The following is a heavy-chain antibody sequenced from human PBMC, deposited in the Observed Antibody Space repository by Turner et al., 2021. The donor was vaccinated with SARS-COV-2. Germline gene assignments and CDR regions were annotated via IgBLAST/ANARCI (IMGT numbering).Heavy chain of an antibody. J-gene: IGHJ6*02. CDR3: ATGVAVAGTPSKYYYYYGMDV. Sequence: QVQLVQSGAEVKKPGSSVKVSCKASGGTFSSYAISWVRQAPGQGLEWMGRIIPILDIANYAQKFQGRVTITADKSTSTAYMELSSLRSEDTAVYYCATGVAVAGTPSKYYYYYGMDVWGQGTTVTVSS. CDR1: GGTFSSYA. V-gene: IGHV1-69*04. CDR2: IIPILDIA. D-gene: IGHD6-19*01.